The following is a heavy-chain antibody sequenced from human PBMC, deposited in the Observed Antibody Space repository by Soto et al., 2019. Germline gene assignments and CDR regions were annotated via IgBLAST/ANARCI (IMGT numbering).Heavy chain of an antibody. D-gene: IGHD1-26*01. CDR1: GGSISSGDYY. V-gene: IGHV4-30-4*01. CDR2: IYYSGST. J-gene: IGHJ1*01. CDR3: ATQTGSNYVRFFQH. Sequence: TSETLSLTCTVSGGSISSGDYYWSWIRQPPGKGLEWIGYIYYSGSTYYNPSLKSRVTISVATSKNQFSLKLNSVTAADTAVYYCATQTGSNYVRFFQHWGQGTLVTVSS.